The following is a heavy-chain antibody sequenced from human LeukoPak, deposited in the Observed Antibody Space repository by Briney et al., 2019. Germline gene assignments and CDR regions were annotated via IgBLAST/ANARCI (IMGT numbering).Heavy chain of an antibody. J-gene: IGHJ4*02. CDR1: GFTFSSHS. Sequence: GGSLRLSCAASGFTFSSHSMNWVRQAPGKGLEWVSYISSSGSTIYYADSVKGRFTISRDNAKNSLYLQMNSLRAEDTAVYYCARGGGYYDSSGYYSLDYWGQGTLVTVSS. CDR3: ARGGGYYDSSGYYSLDY. CDR2: ISSSGSTI. D-gene: IGHD3-22*01. V-gene: IGHV3-48*04.